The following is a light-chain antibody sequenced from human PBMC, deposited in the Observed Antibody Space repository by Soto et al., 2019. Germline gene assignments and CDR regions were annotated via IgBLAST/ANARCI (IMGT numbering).Light chain of an antibody. J-gene: IGKJ1*01. CDR1: QGIGNN. Sequence: AIQMTQSPSSLSASVGDRVTISCLASQGIGNNLAWYQQKAGKGPRRLIFGGSNLQCGVPSRFSGSESGTDFTLTIGRLQPEDFATYYCLQFYNFSWTFGQGTKVDIK. CDR2: GGS. V-gene: IGKV1-6*01. CDR3: LQFYNFSWT.